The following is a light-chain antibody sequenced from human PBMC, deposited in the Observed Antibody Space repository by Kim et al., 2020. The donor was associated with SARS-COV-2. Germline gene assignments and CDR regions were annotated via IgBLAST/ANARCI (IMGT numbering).Light chain of an antibody. CDR2: DAA. J-gene: IGKJ4*01. CDR3: QQRGTWPPALT. CDR1: HKVDII. Sequence: PAETATHSARASHKVDIILACDRQNPGQPPRLLSYDAAIRAAGIPDRFSGSGSGTDFTLTIGSLAPEDFAVYYCQQRGTWPPALTFGGGTKVDIK. V-gene: IGKV3-11*01.